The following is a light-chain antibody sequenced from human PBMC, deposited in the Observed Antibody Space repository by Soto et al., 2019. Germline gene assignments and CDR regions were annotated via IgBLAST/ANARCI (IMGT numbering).Light chain of an antibody. J-gene: IGKJ1*01. CDR1: QSVSSY. CDR3: QQRSNWPWT. CDR2: DAS. Sequence: EIVMTQSPATLSLSPGEGATLSCRASQSVSSYLAWYQQKPGQAPRLIIYDASNRATGIPARFSGSGSGTDFTLTISSLEPEDVAVYYCQQRSNWPWTFGQGTKVDIK. V-gene: IGKV3-11*01.